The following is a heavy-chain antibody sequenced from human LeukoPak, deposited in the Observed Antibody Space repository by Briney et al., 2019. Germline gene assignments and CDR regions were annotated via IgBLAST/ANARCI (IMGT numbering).Heavy chain of an antibody. CDR2: IWYDGSNK. CDR3: RKGLWEKAPGGVAATIAFDI. V-gene: IGHV3-33*06. D-gene: IGHD2-15*01. J-gene: IGHJ3*02. CDR1: GFTFSSYG. Sequence: GGSLRLSCAASGFTFSSYGMHWARRAPGRGLEWVAVIWYDGSNKYYADFVKGRLTIPKNNPKNTRYLQRTSLRAEDTAVYYCRKGLWEKAPGGVAATIAFDIWGQGTMVTVSS.